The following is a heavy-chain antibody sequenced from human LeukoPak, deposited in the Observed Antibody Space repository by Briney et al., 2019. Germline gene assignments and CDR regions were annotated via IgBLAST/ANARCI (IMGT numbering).Heavy chain of an antibody. D-gene: IGHD1-26*01. CDR2: IWYDGSNK. CDR3: AKDSTGGIGAFDI. V-gene: IGHV3-33*06. CDR1: GFTFSSYD. Sequence: PGGSLRLSCAASGFTFSSYDMHWVRQAPGKGLEWVAVIWYDGSNKYYADSVKGRFTISRDNSKNTLYLQMNSLRAEDTAVYYCAKDSTGGIGAFDIWGQGTMVTVSS. J-gene: IGHJ3*02.